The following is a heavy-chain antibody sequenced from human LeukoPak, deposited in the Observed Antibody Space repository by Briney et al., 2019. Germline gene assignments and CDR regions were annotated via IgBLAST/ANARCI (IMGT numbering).Heavy chain of an antibody. Sequence: GASVKVSCKASGGTFSSYAISWVRQAPGQGLEWMGGIIPIFGTANYAQKFQGRVTITADESTSTAYMELSSLRSEDTAVYYCARRGLNDFWSGYYGFDYWGQGTLVTVSS. J-gene: IGHJ4*02. CDR1: GGTFSSYA. CDR2: IIPIFGTA. CDR3: ARRGLNDFWSGYYGFDY. V-gene: IGHV1-69*01. D-gene: IGHD3-3*01.